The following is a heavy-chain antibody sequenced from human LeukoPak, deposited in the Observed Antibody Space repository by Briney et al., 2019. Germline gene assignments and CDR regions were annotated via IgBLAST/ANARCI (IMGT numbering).Heavy chain of an antibody. CDR1: GFTFDDYA. V-gene: IGHV3-43D*03. D-gene: IGHD1-1*01. J-gene: IGHJ6*03. CDR3: AKDMALEPEYYMDV. Sequence: GGSLRLSCAASGFTFDDYAMHWVRQAPGKGLEWVSLISWDGGSTYYADSVKGRFTISRDNSKNSLYLQMNSLRAEDTALYYCAKDMALEPEYYMDVWGKGTTVTVSS. CDR2: ISWDGGST.